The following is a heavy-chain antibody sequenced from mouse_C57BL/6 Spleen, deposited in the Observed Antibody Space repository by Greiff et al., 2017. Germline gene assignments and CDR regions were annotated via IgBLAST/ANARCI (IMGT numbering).Heavy chain of an antibody. D-gene: IGHD1-1*01. J-gene: IGHJ4*01. CDR3: TRRTSYGSSCGGAMGY. CDR1: GYTFTDYE. Sequence: VQLQQSGAELVRPGASVTLSCKASGYTFTDYEMNWVKQTPVHGLEWIGAIDPETGGTAYNQKFKGKAILTADKSSSTAYMELRHLTSEDSAVYYCTRRTSYGSSCGGAMGYWGQGASVTVSS. V-gene: IGHV1-15*01. CDR2: IDPETGGT.